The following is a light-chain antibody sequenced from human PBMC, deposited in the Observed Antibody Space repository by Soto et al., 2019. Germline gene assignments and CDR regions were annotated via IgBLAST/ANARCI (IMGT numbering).Light chain of an antibody. V-gene: IGKV1-39*01. J-gene: IGKJ5*01. Sequence: DIQMTQSXSSLSASVVDIVTITCRASQSIRSYLNWYQQKPGKAPKILIYAESSLQSGVPSRFSGSGSGTDFTLTISRLKPEDSETYYCKLSDSSFNCGHGPRLELK. CDR1: QSIRSY. CDR3: KLSDSSFN. CDR2: AES.